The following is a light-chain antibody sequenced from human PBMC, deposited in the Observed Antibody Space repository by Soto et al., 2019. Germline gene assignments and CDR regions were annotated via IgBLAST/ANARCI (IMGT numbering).Light chain of an antibody. CDR1: SSDVGGYNY. CDR2: EVS. CDR3: SSYAGSTNFV. J-gene: IGLJ1*01. Sequence: QSALTQPPSASGSPGQSVTISCAGTSSDVGGYNYVSWYQQHPGKAPKLMIYEVSKRPSGVPDRFSGSKSGNTASLTVSGLQAEDEADYYCSSYAGSTNFVFGHGTKVTVL. V-gene: IGLV2-8*01.